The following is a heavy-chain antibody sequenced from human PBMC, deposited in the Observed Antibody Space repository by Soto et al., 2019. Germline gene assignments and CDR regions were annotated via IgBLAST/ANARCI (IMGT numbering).Heavy chain of an antibody. CDR2: ITPRFATT. Sequence: GAAVKVSCKASGETFTNYAITWVRQARGQGLEWVGGITPRFATTTYAQRFQGRLTLIADESSSTVYMQLTSLSSDDTAVYYCARVEIAATKMIIVWFDPCGQGPLVNV. J-gene: IGHJ5*02. CDR1: GETFTNYA. D-gene: IGHD6-25*01. V-gene: IGHV1-69*13. CDR3: ARVEIAATKMIIVWFDP.